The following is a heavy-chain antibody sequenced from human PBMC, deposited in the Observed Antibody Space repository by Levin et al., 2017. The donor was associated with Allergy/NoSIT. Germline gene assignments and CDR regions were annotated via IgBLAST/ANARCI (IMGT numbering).Heavy chain of an antibody. Sequence: PSETLSLTCAVSGGSFSDYSWDWIRQPPGKGLEWIGEVNHSGSTSYNPSLKSRVTISVDTSKNEFSLKLSSVTAADTAVYYCARVRVILTGYYRGSQAAYYYGMDVWGQGTTVTVAS. J-gene: IGHJ6*02. D-gene: IGHD3-9*01. CDR2: VNHSGST. CDR1: GGSFSDYS. V-gene: IGHV4-34*01. CDR3: ARVRVILTGYYRGSQAAYYYGMDV.